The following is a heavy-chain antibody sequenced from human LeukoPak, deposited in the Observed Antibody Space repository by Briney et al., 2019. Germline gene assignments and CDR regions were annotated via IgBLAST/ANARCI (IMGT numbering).Heavy chain of an antibody. D-gene: IGHD5-18*01. CDR3: ARTWIQLWLIGAFDI. J-gene: IGHJ3*02. Sequence: GGSLRLSCAVSGLTFSSSWMDWVRQAPGKGLEWVAVISYDGSNKYYADSVKGRFTISRDNSKNTLYLQMNSLRAEDTAVYYCARTWIQLWLIGAFDIWGQGTMVTVSS. V-gene: IGHV3-30-3*01. CDR1: GLTFSSSW. CDR2: ISYDGSNK.